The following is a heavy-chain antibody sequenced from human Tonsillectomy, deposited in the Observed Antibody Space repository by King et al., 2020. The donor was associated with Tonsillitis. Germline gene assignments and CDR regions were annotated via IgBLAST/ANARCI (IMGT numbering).Heavy chain of an antibody. V-gene: IGHV2-5*01. CDR2: IYWNDDK. CDR1: GFSLSTSGVG. D-gene: IGHD3-9*01. J-gene: IGHJ5*02. CDR3: AHRGDYDILTGYVNWFDP. Sequence: TLKESGPTLVKPTQTLTLTCTFSGFSLSTSGVGVGWIRQPPGKALEWLALIYWNDDKRYSPSLKSRLTITKDTSKNQVVLTMTNMDPVDTATYYCAHRGDYDILTGYVNWFDPWGQGTLVTVSS.